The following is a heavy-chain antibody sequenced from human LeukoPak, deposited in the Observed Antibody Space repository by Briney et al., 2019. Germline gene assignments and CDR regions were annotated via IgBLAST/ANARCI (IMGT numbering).Heavy chain of an antibody. CDR1: GGSFSDYC. J-gene: IGHJ4*02. D-gene: IGHD5-18*01. CDR3: ARSGYTYGSFDY. CDR2: INHRGST. Sequence: SETLSLTCTVYGGSFSDYCWSWIRQPPGKGLEWVGEINHRGSTNYNPSLKSRVTISVDTSKNQFSLKLSSVTAADTAVYYCARSGYTYGSFDYWGQGTLVTVSS. V-gene: IGHV4-34*01.